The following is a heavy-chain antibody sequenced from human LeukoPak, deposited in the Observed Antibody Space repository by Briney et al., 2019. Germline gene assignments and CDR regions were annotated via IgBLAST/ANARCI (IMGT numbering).Heavy chain of an antibody. V-gene: IGHV3-74*01. CDR3: AEDISSVTPYYFDY. CDR1: GFTFSSHW. J-gene: IGHJ4*02. D-gene: IGHD4-11*01. Sequence: GGSLRLSCAASGFTFSSHWMHWVRQAPGEGLVWVSRIKSDGSSTDYADSVKGRFTISRDNAKNTLYLQMNSLRAGDTALYYCAEDISSVTPYYFDYWGQGTLVTVSS. CDR2: IKSDGSST.